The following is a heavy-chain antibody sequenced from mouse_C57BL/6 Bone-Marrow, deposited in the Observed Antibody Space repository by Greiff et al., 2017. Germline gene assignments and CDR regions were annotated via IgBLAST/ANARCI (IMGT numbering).Heavy chain of an antibody. V-gene: IGHV14-4*01. CDR3: THLFYYDYEFYAMDY. D-gene: IGHD2-4*01. J-gene: IGHJ4*01. CDR2: IDPENGDT. CDR1: GFNIKDDY. Sequence: EVQRVESGAELVRPGASVKLSCTASGFNIKDDYMHWVKQRPEPGLAWIGWIDPENGDTEYASKFQGKATITADTSSNTAYLQLSSLTSEDTAVYYCTHLFYYDYEFYAMDYWGQGTSVTVSS.